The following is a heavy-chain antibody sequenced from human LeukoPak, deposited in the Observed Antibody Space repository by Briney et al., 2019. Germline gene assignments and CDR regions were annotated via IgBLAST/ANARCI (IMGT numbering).Heavy chain of an antibody. Sequence: GGSLRLSCAASGFTFSRYWMSWVRQVPRKGLEWVANIKQDGGEIYYVDSVKGRFTISRDNAKNSLYLQMNSLRAEDAAVYYCAKDTCTNGVCYNGGHYYYYYGMDVWGQGTTVIVSS. J-gene: IGHJ6*02. CDR2: IKQDGGEI. CDR3: AKDTCTNGVCYNGGHYYYYYGMDV. V-gene: IGHV3-7*03. CDR1: GFTFSRYW. D-gene: IGHD2-8*01.